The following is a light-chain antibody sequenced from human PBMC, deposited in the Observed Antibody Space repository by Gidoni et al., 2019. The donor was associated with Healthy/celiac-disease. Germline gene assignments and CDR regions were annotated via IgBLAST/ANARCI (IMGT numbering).Light chain of an antibody. V-gene: IGKV1-39*01. Sequence: DIQMTQSPSSLSASVGARVTITCRASQSISSYLNWYPQKPGKAPKLLIYAASSLPSGVPSRFSGSGSGTDFTLTISSLQPEDFATYYCQQSYSTPLTFGGXTKVEIK. CDR1: QSISSY. J-gene: IGKJ4*01. CDR3: QQSYSTPLT. CDR2: AAS.